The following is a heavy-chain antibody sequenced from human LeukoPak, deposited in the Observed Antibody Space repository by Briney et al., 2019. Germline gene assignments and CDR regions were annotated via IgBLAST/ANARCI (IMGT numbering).Heavy chain of an antibody. CDR2: IYSGDNT. V-gene: IGHV3-66*01. CDR1: GFTVSSNY. CDR3: VYWFDS. J-gene: IGHJ5*01. Sequence: PGGSLRLSCAASGFTVSSNYMSWVRQAPGKGLERVSLIYSGDNTYYADSVKGRFTISRDNSKNTLYLQMNSLRVEDTAVYYCVYWFDSWGQGTLVTVSS.